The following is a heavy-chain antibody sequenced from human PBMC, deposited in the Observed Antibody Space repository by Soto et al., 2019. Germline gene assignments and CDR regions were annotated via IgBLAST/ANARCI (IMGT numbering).Heavy chain of an antibody. V-gene: IGHV1-46*01. Sequence: QVHLVQSGPAARKPGASVKVSCRASEYTFTSYYIHWVRQAPGQGLEWMGIVNPSGGSTTYAQKFQGRITMTRDNSTSTGYMELSSLTSEDTAVYYCARGRSVISVTDYYYYGMDVWGQGTTVTVSS. CDR1: EYTFTSYY. CDR2: VNPSGGST. J-gene: IGHJ6*02. CDR3: ARGRSVISVTDYYYYGMDV. D-gene: IGHD4-4*01.